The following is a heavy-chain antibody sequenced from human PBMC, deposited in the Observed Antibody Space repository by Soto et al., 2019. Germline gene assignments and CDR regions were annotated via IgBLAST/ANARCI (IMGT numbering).Heavy chain of an antibody. CDR2: IKQDGSEK. CDR3: AREASGPRGPDAFDI. V-gene: IGHV3-7*03. Sequence: GGSLRLSCAASGFTFSSYWMSWVRQAPGKGLEWVANIKQDGSEKYYVDSVKGRFTISRDNAKNSLYLQMNSLRAEDTAVYYCAREASGPRGPDAFDIWGQGTMVTVSS. D-gene: IGHD2-15*01. CDR1: GFTFSSYW. J-gene: IGHJ3*02.